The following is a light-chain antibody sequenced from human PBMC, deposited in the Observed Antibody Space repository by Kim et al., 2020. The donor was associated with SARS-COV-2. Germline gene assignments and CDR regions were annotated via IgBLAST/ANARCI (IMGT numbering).Light chain of an antibody. CDR1: QSVSSI. CDR2: GAS. Sequence: GSPGERAALSCRASQSVSSILAWYQQKPGQAPRLLIYGASTRATGIPARFSGSGSGTEFTLTISSLQSEDFAVYYCQQYNNWPPYTFGQGTKLEIK. J-gene: IGKJ2*01. CDR3: QQYNNWPPYT. V-gene: IGKV3-15*01.